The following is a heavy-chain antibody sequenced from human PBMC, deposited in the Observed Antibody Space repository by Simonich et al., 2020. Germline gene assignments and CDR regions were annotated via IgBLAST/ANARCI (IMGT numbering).Heavy chain of an antibody. Sequence: QLQLQESGPGLVTPSETLSLTCTVSGGSISSSSYYWGWIRKPPGKGLEWIGSIYYSRSAYYNPSLKSRVTRSVATSKNQFSLKLSSVTAADTAVYYCARHAGFAFDIWGQGTMVTVSS. CDR2: IYYSRSA. CDR1: GGSISSSSYY. J-gene: IGHJ3*02. V-gene: IGHV4-39*01. D-gene: IGHD6-13*01. CDR3: ARHAGFAFDI.